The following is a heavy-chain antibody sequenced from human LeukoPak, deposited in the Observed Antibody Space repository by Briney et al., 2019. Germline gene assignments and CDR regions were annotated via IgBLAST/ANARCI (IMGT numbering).Heavy chain of an antibody. CDR1: VYTFTGYF. CDR2: INPNSGGT. Sequence: ASVKVSCKASVYTFTGYFMHWVRQTPGQGLEWMGGINPNSGGTNYVHKFQGRVTLTRDTPLSTVHMERSKLRSDDTAVYYCARGVSSSTSCRAPWFGELRYYYYYMDVWGKGTTVTVSS. V-gene: IGHV1-2*02. D-gene: IGHD2-2*01. CDR3: ARGVSSSTSCRAPWFGELRYYYYYMDV. J-gene: IGHJ6*03.